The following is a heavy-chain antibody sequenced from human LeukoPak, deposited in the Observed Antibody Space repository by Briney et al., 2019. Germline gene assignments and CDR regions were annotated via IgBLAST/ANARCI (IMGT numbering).Heavy chain of an antibody. CDR2: ISGSGGST. V-gene: IGHV3-23*01. CDR1: GFTFSSYA. Sequence: GGSLRLSCAVSGFTFSSYAMSWVRQAPGKGREWVSAISGSGGSTYYADSVKGRFTISRDNSQNTLYLQMNSLRAEDTAVYYCAKDAWYYFDYWGQGTLVTVPS. CDR3: AKDAWYYFDY. J-gene: IGHJ4*02. D-gene: IGHD2-8*02.